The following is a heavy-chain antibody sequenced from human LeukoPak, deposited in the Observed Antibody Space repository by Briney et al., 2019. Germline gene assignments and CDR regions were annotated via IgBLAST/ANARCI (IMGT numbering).Heavy chain of an antibody. CDR2: IYYSGST. J-gene: IGHJ4*01. Sequence: SETLSLTCTVSGGSISSYYWSWIRQPPGKGLEWIGYIYYSGSTNYNPSLKSRVTISVDTSKNQFSLKLSSVTAADTAVYYCARHMGLGYTYFYPYFDYWVQGTLVTVSS. D-gene: IGHD1-1*01. V-gene: IGHV4-59*08. CDR3: ARHMGLGYTYFYPYFDY. CDR1: GGSISSYY.